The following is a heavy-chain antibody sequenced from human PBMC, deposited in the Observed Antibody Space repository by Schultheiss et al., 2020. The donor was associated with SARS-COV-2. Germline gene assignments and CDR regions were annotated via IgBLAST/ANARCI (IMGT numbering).Heavy chain of an antibody. J-gene: IGHJ2*01. CDR3: ANNKPIFGVVIGWYFDL. V-gene: IGHV3-23*01. Sequence: GGSLRLSCAASGFTFSSYAMTWVRQAPGKGLEWVSSMSGSGGSTYYADSVKGRFTMSRDNSKNTLYLQMNSLRAEDTAIYYCANNKPIFGVVIGWYFDLWGRGTLVTVSS. D-gene: IGHD3-3*01. CDR2: MSGSGGST. CDR1: GFTFSSYA.